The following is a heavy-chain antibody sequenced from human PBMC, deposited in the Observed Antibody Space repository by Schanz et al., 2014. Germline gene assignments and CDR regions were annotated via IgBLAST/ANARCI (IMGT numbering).Heavy chain of an antibody. D-gene: IGHD3-10*01. CDR2: VPFDGSQK. CDR3: AKGRFGELSAFDI. V-gene: IGHV3-30*04. J-gene: IGHJ3*02. Sequence: QMQLVESGGGVVQPGRSLRLSCAASGFTFSSYALHWVRQAPGKGLEWVAFVPFDGSQKFYADSVKGRFTISRDNSKNTLYLQMNSLRAEDTAVYYCAKGRFGELSAFDIWGQGTMVTVSS. CDR1: GFTFSSYA.